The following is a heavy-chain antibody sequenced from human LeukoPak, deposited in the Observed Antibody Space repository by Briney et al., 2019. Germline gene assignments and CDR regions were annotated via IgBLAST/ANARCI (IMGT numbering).Heavy chain of an antibody. V-gene: IGHV4-39*01. CDR2: IYYSGST. Sequence: SETLSLTCTVSGGSISSSSYYCGWIRQPPGEGLEWIGSIYYSGSTYYNPSLKSRVTISVDTSKNQFSLKLSSVTAADTAVYYCASNPAAIPDAFDIWGQGTMVTVSS. CDR1: GGSISSSSYY. J-gene: IGHJ3*02. CDR3: ASNPAAIPDAFDI. D-gene: IGHD2-2*01.